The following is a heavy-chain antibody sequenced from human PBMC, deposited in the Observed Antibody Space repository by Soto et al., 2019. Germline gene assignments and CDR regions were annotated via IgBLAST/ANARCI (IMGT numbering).Heavy chain of an antibody. Sequence: RLSCAASGFTFSSYGMHWVRQAPGKGLEWVAVISYDGSNKYYADSVKGRFTISRDNSKNTLYLQMNSLRAEDTAVYYCAKEARSSGWYGGRDAFDIWGQGTMVTVSS. CDR1: GFTFSSYG. CDR2: ISYDGSNK. J-gene: IGHJ3*02. D-gene: IGHD6-19*01. V-gene: IGHV3-30*18. CDR3: AKEARSSGWYGGRDAFDI.